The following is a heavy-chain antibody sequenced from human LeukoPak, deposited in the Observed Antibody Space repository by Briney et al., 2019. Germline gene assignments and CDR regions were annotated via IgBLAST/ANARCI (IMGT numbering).Heavy chain of an antibody. CDR1: GGTFSDYA. Sequence: ASVKVSCKASGGTFSDYALNWVRQAPGQGLEWMGVFIPILGTANSTQKFQGRVTITADISTNTVYMELSSLRSEDAAVYYCATDGLIAARPYPHYYYMDVWGKGTTVTVSS. V-gene: IGHV1-69*10. CDR2: FIPILGTA. D-gene: IGHD6-6*01. J-gene: IGHJ6*03. CDR3: ATDGLIAARPYPHYYYMDV.